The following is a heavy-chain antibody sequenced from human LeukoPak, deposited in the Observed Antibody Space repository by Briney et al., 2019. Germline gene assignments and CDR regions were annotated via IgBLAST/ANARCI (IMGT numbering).Heavy chain of an antibody. CDR3: ATDGGLSGVADRGFDY. Sequence: GGSLRLSCAASRFTFGSYGMTWVRQAPGKGLEWVSSISGHGGNSYYADSVKGRFTISRDNSKNTLYLQMNSLRGEDTAVYYCATDGGLSGVADRGFDYWGQGTLVTVSS. CDR2: ISGHGGNS. CDR1: RFTFGSYG. J-gene: IGHJ4*02. D-gene: IGHD3-3*01. V-gene: IGHV3-23*01.